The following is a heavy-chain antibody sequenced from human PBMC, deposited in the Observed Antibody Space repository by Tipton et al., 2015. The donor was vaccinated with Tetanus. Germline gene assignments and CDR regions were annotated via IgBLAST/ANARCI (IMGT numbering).Heavy chain of an antibody. CDR1: GVTVSGNY. CDR3: AFRTNWIFSMGFDF. Sequence: SLRLSCAASGVTVSGNYMSWVRQAPGKGLEWVSVIYTGGSADYTESVKGRFTISRDNSNNSLSLQMNSLRIDDTAVFYCAFRTNWIFSMGFDFWGQGILVTFSS. V-gene: IGHV3-53*01. J-gene: IGHJ4*02. CDR2: IYTGGSA. D-gene: IGHD1-20*01.